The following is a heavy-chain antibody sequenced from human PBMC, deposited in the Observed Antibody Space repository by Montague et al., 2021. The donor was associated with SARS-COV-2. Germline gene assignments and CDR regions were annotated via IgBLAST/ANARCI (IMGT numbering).Heavy chain of an antibody. CDR3: ARGPSDTYYYNGMDV. CDR2: IDWDGDK. V-gene: IGHV2-70*11. Sequence: PALVKPTQTLTLTCTFSGFSPSTSGMCMTWIRQPPGKALEWLARIDWDGDKYYNTSLKSRLTISKDTSKNLVVLTMTNMDPVDTATYYCARGPSDTYYYNGMDVWGQGTTVTVSS. J-gene: IGHJ6*02. CDR1: GFSPSTSGMC.